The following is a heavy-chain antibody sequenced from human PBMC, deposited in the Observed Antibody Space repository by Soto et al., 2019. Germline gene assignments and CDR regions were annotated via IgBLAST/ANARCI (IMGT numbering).Heavy chain of an antibody. V-gene: IGHV1-69*01. J-gene: IGHJ6*02. Sequence: QVQLVQSGAEVKKPGSSVKVSCKASGGTFSNYAISWVRQAPGQGLEWMGGIIPLFGTANYARKVQGRLTITADESTGTAYMELSSLRSEDTAFYFCARGTRDRSVTSCYTPQGYYRYDMDVWGPGTTVTVSS. CDR1: GGTFSNYA. CDR3: ARGTRDRSVTSCYTPQGYYRYDMDV. D-gene: IGHD2-2*02. CDR2: IIPLFGTA.